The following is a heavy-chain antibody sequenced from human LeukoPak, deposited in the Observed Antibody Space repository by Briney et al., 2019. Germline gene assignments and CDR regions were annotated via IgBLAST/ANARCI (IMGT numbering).Heavy chain of an antibody. D-gene: IGHD3-3*02. Sequence: GGSLRLSCAASGFTHTSYALSWVRQAPGKGLEWVSAISGSGGSTYYADSVKGRFTISRDNSKNTLYLQMNSLRAEDTAVYYCAKEVGVYIYGYFDYWGQGTLVTVSS. CDR3: AKEVGVYIYGYFDY. V-gene: IGHV3-23*01. CDR1: GFTHTSYA. J-gene: IGHJ4*02. CDR2: ISGSGGST.